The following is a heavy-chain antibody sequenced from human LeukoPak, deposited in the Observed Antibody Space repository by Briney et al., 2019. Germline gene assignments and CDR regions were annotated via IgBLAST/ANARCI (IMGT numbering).Heavy chain of an antibody. CDR2: IWYDGSNK. J-gene: IGHJ4*02. Sequence: GGSLRLSCAASGFTFSSYGMHWVRQAPGKGLEWVAVIWYDGSNKYYADSVKGRFTISRDNSKNTLYLQMNSLRAEDTAVYYCARSRIAAAYLDYWGQGTLVTVSS. V-gene: IGHV3-33*01. CDR1: GFTFSSYG. D-gene: IGHD6-13*01. CDR3: ARSRIAAAYLDY.